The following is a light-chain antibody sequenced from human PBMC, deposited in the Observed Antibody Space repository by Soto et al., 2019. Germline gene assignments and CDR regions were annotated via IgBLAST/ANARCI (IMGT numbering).Light chain of an antibody. CDR1: SSDVGGYNY. V-gene: IGLV2-14*01. CDR3: SSYTSTSAQV. Sequence: QSVLTQPASVSGSPGQSITISCTGTSSDVGGYNYVSWYQQHPGKAPKLMIYEVTYRPSGVSNRFSGSKSGNTASLTISGLQAQDEADYYCSSYTSTSAQVFGGGTKVTVL. CDR2: EVT. J-gene: IGLJ3*02.